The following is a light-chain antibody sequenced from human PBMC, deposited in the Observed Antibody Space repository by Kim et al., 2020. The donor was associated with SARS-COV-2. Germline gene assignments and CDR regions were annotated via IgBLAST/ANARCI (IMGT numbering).Light chain of an antibody. CDR3: QQYSYSPLMYT. CDR2: GAT. Sequence: EVVLTQSPDTLSLSPGQRATLSCRATQRISNDYLAWYQQRPGQAPRLLMYGATSRATDIPDRFSGSGSGTDFTLTISRLEPEDFAVYYCQQYSYSPLMYTFGQGTKLEI. J-gene: IGKJ2*01. V-gene: IGKV3-20*01. CDR1: QRISNDY.